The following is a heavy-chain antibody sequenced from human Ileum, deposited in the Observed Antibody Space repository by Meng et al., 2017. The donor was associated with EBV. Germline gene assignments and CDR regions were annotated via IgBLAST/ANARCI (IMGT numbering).Heavy chain of an antibody. CDR1: GGSISSSNW. CDR3: ARVGQWLPIDY. Sequence: QAPRHGPGLGLVKPSGTLSRTWAVSGGSISSSNWWSWVSQPPGKGLEWIGEIYHRGSTNYNPSLKSRVTISVDKSKNQFSLNLSSVTAADTAVYYCARVGQWLPIDYWGQGTLVTVSS. CDR2: IYHRGST. V-gene: IGHV4-4*02. D-gene: IGHD6-19*01. J-gene: IGHJ4*02.